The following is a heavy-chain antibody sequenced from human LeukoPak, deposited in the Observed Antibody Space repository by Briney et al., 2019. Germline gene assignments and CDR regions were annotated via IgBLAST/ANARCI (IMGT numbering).Heavy chain of an antibody. Sequence: GGSLRLSCAASGFTFSSYGMHWVRQAPGKGLEWVAFIRYDGSNKYYADSVKGRFTISRDNSKNTLYLQMNSLRAEDTAVYYCARDVLRFLEWYPHDIWGQGTMVTVSS. CDR3: ARDVLRFLEWYPHDI. CDR1: GFTFSSYG. V-gene: IGHV3-30*02. J-gene: IGHJ3*02. CDR2: IRYDGSNK. D-gene: IGHD3-3*01.